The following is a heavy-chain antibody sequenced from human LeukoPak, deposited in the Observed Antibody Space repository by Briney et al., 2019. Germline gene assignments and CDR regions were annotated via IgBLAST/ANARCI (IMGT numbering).Heavy chain of an antibody. CDR1: GYTFTSYD. Sequence: GASVKVSCKASGYTFTSYDINWVRQATGQGLEWMGWMNPNSGNTGYAQKFQGRVTITRNTSISTAYMELSSLRSEDTAVYYCARGLGMIVDDDAFDIWGQGTMVTVPS. J-gene: IGHJ3*02. CDR2: MNPNSGNT. CDR3: ARGLGMIVDDDAFDI. D-gene: IGHD3-22*01. V-gene: IGHV1-8*03.